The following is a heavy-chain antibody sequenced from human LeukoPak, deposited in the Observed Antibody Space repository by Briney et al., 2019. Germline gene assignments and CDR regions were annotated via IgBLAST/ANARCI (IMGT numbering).Heavy chain of an antibody. V-gene: IGHV3-23*01. CDR2: ISSSGNT. Sequence: GGSLRLSCAASGFTFSSYAMNWVRQAPGKGLEWVSTISSSGNTYYADSVKGRSTVSRDKSKNTLYLQMNSLRAEDTAVYYCARGRSGTYYNFDYWGQGILVTVSS. CDR1: GFTFSSYA. D-gene: IGHD3-10*01. J-gene: IGHJ4*02. CDR3: ARGRSGTYYNFDY.